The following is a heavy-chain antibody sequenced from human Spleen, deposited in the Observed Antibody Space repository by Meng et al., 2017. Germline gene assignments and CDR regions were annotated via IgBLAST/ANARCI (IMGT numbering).Heavy chain of an antibody. V-gene: IGHV3-20*04. Sequence: GESLKISCAASGFTFDDYGMSWVRQAPGKGLEWVSGINWNGGSTGYADSVKGRFTISRDNAKNSLYLQMNSLRAEDTALYYCTVKDDYDGNSRFDYWGQGTLVTVSS. CDR3: TVKDDYDGNSRFDY. D-gene: IGHD4-23*01. J-gene: IGHJ4*02. CDR1: GFTFDDYG. CDR2: INWNGGST.